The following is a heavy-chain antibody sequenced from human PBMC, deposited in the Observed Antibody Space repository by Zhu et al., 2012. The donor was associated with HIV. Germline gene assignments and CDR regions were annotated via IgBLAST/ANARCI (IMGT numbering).Heavy chain of an antibody. CDR3: AKDLDYYGSGSYPRGNFDY. V-gene: IGHV3-23*01. D-gene: IGHD3-10*01. J-gene: IGHJ4*02. Sequence: EVQLLESGGGLVQPGGPLRLSCAASGFTFSNYAMTWVRQAPGKGLEWVSSITNTGGSTYYADSVKGGFTISRDNSKSTLYLQMNILRAEDTAVYYCAKDLDYYGSGSYPRGNFDYWGQGALVTVSS. CDR1: GFTFSNYA. CDR2: ITNTGGST.